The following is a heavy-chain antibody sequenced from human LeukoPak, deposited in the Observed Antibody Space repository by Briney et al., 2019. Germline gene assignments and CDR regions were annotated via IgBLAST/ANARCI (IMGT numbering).Heavy chain of an antibody. J-gene: IGHJ5*02. CDR3: ARTYCSGGSCYGYNWFDP. CDR2: IIPIFGTA. CDR1: GGTFSSYA. D-gene: IGHD2-15*01. V-gene: IGHV1-69*06. Sequence: GASVKVSCKASGGTFSSYAISWVRQAPGQGLEWMGGIIPIFGTANYAQKFQGRVTITADKSTSTAYMELSSLRSEDTAVYYCARTYCSGGSCYGYNWFDPWGQGTLVTVSS.